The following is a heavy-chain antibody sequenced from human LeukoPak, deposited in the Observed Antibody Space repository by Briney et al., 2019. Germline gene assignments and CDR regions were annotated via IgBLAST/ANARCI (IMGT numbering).Heavy chain of an antibody. CDR1: GYTFRGNY. V-gene: IGHV1-2*02. J-gene: IGHJ4*02. Sequence: ASVKVSCKASGYTFRGNYIHWLRQAPGHGLEWMGWIDANNGDTKSAQKFHGRVTMSRDTSISTAYMDLSSLSPDDAAVYYCARDPSSVTLYFFDYWGQGTLVTVSS. D-gene: IGHD4-11*01. CDR2: IDANNGDT. CDR3: ARDPSSVTLYFFDY.